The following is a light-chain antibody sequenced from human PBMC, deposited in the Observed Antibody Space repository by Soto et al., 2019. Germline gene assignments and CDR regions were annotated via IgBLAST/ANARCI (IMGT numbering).Light chain of an antibody. Sequence: EIVMTQSPATLSVSPGERATLSCRASQSVSGNLAWYQQKPGQAPRLLIYGASTRATGIPARFSGSGSGTAFTLTISSLQSEDFALYYCQQYNNWLWTFGQGTKVEIK. J-gene: IGKJ1*01. CDR2: GAS. CDR3: QQYNNWLWT. CDR1: QSVSGN. V-gene: IGKV3-15*01.